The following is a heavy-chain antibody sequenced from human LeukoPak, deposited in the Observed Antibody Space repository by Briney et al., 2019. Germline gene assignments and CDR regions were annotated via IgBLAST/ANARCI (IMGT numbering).Heavy chain of an antibody. CDR1: GGSISSYY. Sequence: SETLSLTCTVSGGSISSYYWSWIRQPPGKGPDWIGYIYYSGSTNYNPSLKSRVTISVDTSKNQFSLKLSSVTAADTAVYYCARTPRRLRGPSAFDIWGQGTMVTVSS. J-gene: IGHJ3*02. CDR2: IYYSGST. V-gene: IGHV4-59*01. D-gene: IGHD6-25*01. CDR3: ARTPRRLRGPSAFDI.